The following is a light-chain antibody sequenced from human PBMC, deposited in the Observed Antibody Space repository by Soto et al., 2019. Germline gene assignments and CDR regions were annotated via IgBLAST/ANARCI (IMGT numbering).Light chain of an antibody. CDR3: QQRNNWPPWT. J-gene: IGKJ1*01. CDR2: DAS. CDR1: QSVSYH. V-gene: IGKV3-11*01. Sequence: EIVLTQSPATLSLSPGERATLSCRASQSVSYHLAWYQQKPGQAPRLLIYDASNRATGIPARFSGSGSGTDFTLTISRLEPEDSAIYYCQQRNNWPPWTFGQGTKVELK.